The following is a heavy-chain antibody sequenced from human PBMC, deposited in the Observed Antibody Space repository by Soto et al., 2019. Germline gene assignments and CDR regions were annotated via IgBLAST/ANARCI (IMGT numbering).Heavy chain of an antibody. CDR1: GGSISSSSYY. CDR2: IYYSGST. V-gene: IGHV4-39*01. D-gene: IGHD1-26*01. Sequence: QLQLQESGPGLVKPSETLSLTCTVSGGSISSSSYYWGWIRQPPGKGLEWIGSIYYSGSTYYNPSLKSRVTISVDTSKNQFSLKLSSVTAADTAVYYCARQGATTDDAFDIWGQGTMVTVSS. J-gene: IGHJ3*02. CDR3: ARQGATTDDAFDI.